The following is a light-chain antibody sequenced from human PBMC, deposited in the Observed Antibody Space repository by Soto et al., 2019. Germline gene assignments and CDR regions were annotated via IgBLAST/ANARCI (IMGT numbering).Light chain of an antibody. CDR1: QSVSSTY. V-gene: IGKV3-20*01. CDR3: QQSYSTPLT. Sequence: EIVLTQSPGTLSLSPGERGILSCRASQSVSSTYVAWYQQKSGQAPRLLIYGASSRATGIPNRFSGSGSGTDFTLTISSLQPEDFATYYCQQSYSTPLTFGQGTKVDI. J-gene: IGKJ1*01. CDR2: GAS.